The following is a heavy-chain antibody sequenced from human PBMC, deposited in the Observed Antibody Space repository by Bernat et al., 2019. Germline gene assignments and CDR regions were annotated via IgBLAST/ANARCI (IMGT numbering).Heavy chain of an antibody. CDR2: IYWNDDN. Sequence: QITLKESGPTLVKPTQTLTLTCTFSGFSHSSTAVGVGWIRQPPGKPLEWLALIYWNDDNKYSPSLKNRLSITKDTSGNQVVLTLTNVDPVDTATYFCAHGSGWLFDHWGPGTLVTVSS. CDR3: AHGSGWLFDH. CDR1: GFSHSSTAVG. J-gene: IGHJ4*02. D-gene: IGHD6-19*01. V-gene: IGHV2-5*01.